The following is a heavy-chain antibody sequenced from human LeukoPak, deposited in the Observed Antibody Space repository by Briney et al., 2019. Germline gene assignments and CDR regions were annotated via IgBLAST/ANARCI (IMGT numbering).Heavy chain of an antibody. CDR3: ARAVRGGWANDAFDI. CDR1: GFTFNKYA. Sequence: PGRSLRLSCAASGFTFNKYAMHWVRQAPGKGLEWVAVVSYLGNDKFYADSVKGRFTISKDNSNNTVYLEINSLRSEDTAVYYCARAVRGGWANDAFDIWGQGTMVTVSS. J-gene: IGHJ3*02. V-gene: IGHV3-30-3*01. D-gene: IGHD3-10*01. CDR2: VSYLGNDK.